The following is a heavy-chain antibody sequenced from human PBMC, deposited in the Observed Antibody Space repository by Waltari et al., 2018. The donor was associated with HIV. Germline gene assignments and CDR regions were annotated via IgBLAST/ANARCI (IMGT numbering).Heavy chain of an antibody. J-gene: IGHJ5*02. CDR1: GYTFTGYY. V-gene: IGHV1-2*02. CDR3: ARVGHGYCSSSSCYQDNWFDP. CDR2: INPNSGGT. Sequence: QVQLVQSGAEVKKPGASVKVSCKASGYTFTGYYMHWVRQAPGQGLEWMGWINPNSGGTKYAQKFQGRVTRTRDTSISTAYMELSRLRSDDTAVYYCARVGHGYCSSSSCYQDNWFDPWGQGTLVTVSS. D-gene: IGHD2-2*03.